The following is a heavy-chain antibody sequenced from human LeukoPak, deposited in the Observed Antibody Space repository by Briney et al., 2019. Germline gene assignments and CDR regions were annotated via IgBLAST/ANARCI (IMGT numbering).Heavy chain of an antibody. CDR1: GLSVSSNF. Sequence: GGSLRLSCAVSGLSVSSNFMNWVRQAPGKGLEWVSIIYSGGNTYYADSVKGRFTISRDNSKNTLYLQMSRLRAEDTAVYYCARQQEAPNPGYWGQGTLVTVSS. J-gene: IGHJ4*02. CDR2: IYSGGNT. V-gene: IGHV3-66*04. CDR3: ARQQEAPNPGY.